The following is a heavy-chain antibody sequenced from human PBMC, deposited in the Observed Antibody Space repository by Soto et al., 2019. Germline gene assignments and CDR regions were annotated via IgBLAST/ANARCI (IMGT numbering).Heavy chain of an antibody. Sequence: GASVKVSCKASGYTFTSYDINWVRQATGQGLEWMGWMNPNSGNTAYAQKLQGRVTMTRNTSISTAYMELSSLRSEDTAVYYCAREKSNGMDVWGQGTTVTVSS. CDR2: MNPNSGNT. J-gene: IGHJ6*02. V-gene: IGHV1-8*01. CDR3: AREKSNGMDV. CDR1: GYTFTSYD.